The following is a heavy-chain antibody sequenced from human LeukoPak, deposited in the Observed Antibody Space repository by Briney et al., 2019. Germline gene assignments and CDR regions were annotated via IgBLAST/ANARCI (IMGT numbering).Heavy chain of an antibody. CDR3: ARVDGRYGFGELFY. Sequence: SSETLSLTCTVSGGSISSSSYYWGWIRQPPGKGLEWIGNIYYSGSTYYNPSLKSRVTISVDTSKNQFSLKLSSVTAADTAVYYCARVDGRYGFGELFYWGQGTLVTVSS. D-gene: IGHD3-10*01. CDR2: IYYSGST. V-gene: IGHV4-39*01. CDR1: GGSISSSSYY. J-gene: IGHJ4*02.